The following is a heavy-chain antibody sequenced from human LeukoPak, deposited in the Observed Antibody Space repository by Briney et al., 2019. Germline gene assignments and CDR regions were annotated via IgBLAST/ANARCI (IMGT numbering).Heavy chain of an antibody. J-gene: IGHJ4*02. CDR2: IIPILGTA. Sequence: SVKVSCKASGGTFSSYAISWVRQAPGQGIEWMGGIIPILGTANYAQKFQGRVTITADESTSTAYMELSSLRSEDTAVYYCARAISSLEWPHYFDYWGQGTLVTVSS. CDR1: GGTFSSYA. D-gene: IGHD3-3*01. CDR3: ARAISSLEWPHYFDY. V-gene: IGHV1-69*13.